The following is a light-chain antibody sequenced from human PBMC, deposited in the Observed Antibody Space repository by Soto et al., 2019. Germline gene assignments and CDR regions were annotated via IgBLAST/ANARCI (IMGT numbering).Light chain of an antibody. Sequence: QSALTQPPSASGSPGQSVTISCTGTSSNLGGYNDVYWYQQHPGTAPKLMIYDASKRPSGVPDRFSGSKSGNTASLAITGLQAEDEADYYCSSYASSKSWEVFGSGTKVTVL. V-gene: IGLV2-8*01. J-gene: IGLJ6*01. CDR3: SSYASSKSWEV. CDR1: SSNLGGYND. CDR2: DAS.